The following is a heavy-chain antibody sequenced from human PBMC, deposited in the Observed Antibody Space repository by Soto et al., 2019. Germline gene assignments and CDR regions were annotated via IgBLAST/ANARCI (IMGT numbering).Heavy chain of an antibody. D-gene: IGHD3-3*01. CDR3: AKEGPSGFTIFGVVIHREVFDYYMDV. CDR1: GFTFSSYG. CDR2: ISYDGSNK. J-gene: IGHJ6*03. V-gene: IGHV3-30*18. Sequence: GGSLRLSCAASGFTFSSYGMHWVRQAPGKGLEWVAVISYDGSNKYYADSVKGRFTISRDNSKNTLYLQMNSLRAEDTAVYYCAKEGPSGFTIFGVVIHREVFDYYMDVWGKGTTVTVSS.